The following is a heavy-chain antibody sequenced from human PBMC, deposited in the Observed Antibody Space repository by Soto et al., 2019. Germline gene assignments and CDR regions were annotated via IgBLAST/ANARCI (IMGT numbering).Heavy chain of an antibody. Sequence: ASVKVSCKAYGYTFTSYGISWVRQAPGQGLEWMGWISAYNGNTNYAQKLQGRVTMTTDTSTSTAYMELRSLRSDDTAVYYCARGTEWLRFRGTFDYWGQGTLVTVSS. CDR1: GYTFTSYG. CDR2: ISAYNGNT. D-gene: IGHD5-12*01. J-gene: IGHJ4*02. CDR3: ARGTEWLRFRGTFDY. V-gene: IGHV1-18*01.